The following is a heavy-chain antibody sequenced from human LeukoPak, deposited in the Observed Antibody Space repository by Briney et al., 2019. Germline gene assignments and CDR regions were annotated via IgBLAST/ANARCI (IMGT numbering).Heavy chain of an antibody. CDR3: ATHDYGGNKSPSGY. V-gene: IGHV4-61*08. J-gene: IGHJ4*02. CDR1: GGSISSGGYY. Sequence: SQTLSLTCTVSGGSISSGGYYWSWIRQPPGKGLEWIGYIFYSGSTNYNPSLKSRVTISIDTSKNQFSLKLRSVTAADTAVYYCATHDYGGNKSPSGYWGQGTLVTVSS. CDR2: IFYSGST. D-gene: IGHD4-23*01.